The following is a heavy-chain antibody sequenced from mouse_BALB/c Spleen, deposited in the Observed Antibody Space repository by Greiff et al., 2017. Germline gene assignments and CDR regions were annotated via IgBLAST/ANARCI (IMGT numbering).Heavy chain of an antibody. CDR2: ISSGSSTI. Sequence: EVTPVESGGGLVQPGGSRKLSCAASGFTFSSFGLHWVRQAPEKGLEWVAYISSGSSTIYYADTVKGRFTISRDNPKNTLFLQMTSLRSEDTAMYYCARNLLLYFDYWGQGTTLTVSS. J-gene: IGHJ2*01. D-gene: IGHD1-1*01. CDR3: ARNLLLYFDY. V-gene: IGHV5-17*02. CDR1: GFTFSSFG.